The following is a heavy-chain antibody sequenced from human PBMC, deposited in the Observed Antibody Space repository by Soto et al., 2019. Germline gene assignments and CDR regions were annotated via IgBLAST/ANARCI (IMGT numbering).Heavy chain of an antibody. J-gene: IGHJ4*02. Sequence: QVQLVQSGAEVKKPGASVKVSCKASGYTFTSYGISWVRQAPGQGLEWMGWISAYNGNTNYAQKLQGRVTMXXDXSXXTAYMELRSLRSDDTAVYYCARATPVATIPPPFDYWGQGTLVTVSS. CDR2: ISAYNGNT. D-gene: IGHD5-12*01. CDR3: ARATPVATIPPPFDY. V-gene: IGHV1-18*01. CDR1: GYTFTSYG.